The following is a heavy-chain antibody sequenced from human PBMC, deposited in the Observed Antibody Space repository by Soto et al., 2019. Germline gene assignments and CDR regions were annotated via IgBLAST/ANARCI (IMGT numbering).Heavy chain of an antibody. CDR3: AKRPLTAAGFDY. Sequence: EVQLLESGGGLVQPGGSLRLSCAASGFTFSNYAMTWVRRAPGKGLEWVSVITGSGGGTYFVDSVKGRFTISRDNSKNTVYLQMNSLRAEDTAVYYCAKRPLTAAGFDYWCQGTLVTVSS. CDR1: GFTFSNYA. CDR2: ITGSGGGT. J-gene: IGHJ4*02. D-gene: IGHD6-13*01. V-gene: IGHV3-23*01.